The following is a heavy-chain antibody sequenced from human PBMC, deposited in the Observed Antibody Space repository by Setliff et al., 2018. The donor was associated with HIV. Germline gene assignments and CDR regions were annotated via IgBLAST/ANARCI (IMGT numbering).Heavy chain of an antibody. V-gene: IGHV1-69*06. J-gene: IGHJ4*02. CDR3: ATGGVIVPAGYS. CDR1: GDTFDSLS. Sequence: GASVKVSCKASGDTFDSLSISWVRQAPGQGLEWMGRIIPIYGSTNYAQRFQGRVTITADKSTNTAYMELSSLKSEDTAIYYYATGGVIVPAGYSWGQGTLVTVSS. D-gene: IGHD6-19*01. CDR2: IIPIYGST.